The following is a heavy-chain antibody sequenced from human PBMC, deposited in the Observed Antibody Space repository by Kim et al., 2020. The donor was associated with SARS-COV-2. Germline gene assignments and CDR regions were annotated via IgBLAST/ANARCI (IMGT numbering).Heavy chain of an antibody. V-gene: IGHV3-9*01. J-gene: IGHJ4*02. CDR3: AKDKSWRQFSLVDY. D-gene: IGHD2-2*01. CDR1: GFTFDDYA. CDR2: ISWNSGSI. Sequence: GGSLRLSCAASGFTFDDYAMHWVRQAPGKGLEWVSGISWNSGSIGYADSVKGRFTIYRDNAKNSLYLQMNSLRAEDTALYYCAKDKSWRQFSLVDYWGQGTLVTVSS.